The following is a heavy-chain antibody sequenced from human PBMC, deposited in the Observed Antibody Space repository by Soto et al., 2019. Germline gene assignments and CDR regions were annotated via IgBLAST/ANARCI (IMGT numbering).Heavy chain of an antibody. J-gene: IGHJ6*02. CDR3: ARDLRHSEDIVVVVAATNYYYYGMDV. CDR2: INPNSGGT. D-gene: IGHD2-15*01. CDR1: GYTFTGYY. V-gene: IGHV1-2*02. Sequence: ASVKVSCKASGYTFTGYYMHWVRQAPGQGLEWMGWINPNSGGTNYAQKFQGRVTMTRDTSISTAYMELSRLRSDDTAVYYCARDLRHSEDIVVVVAATNYYYYGMDVWGQGTTVTVSS.